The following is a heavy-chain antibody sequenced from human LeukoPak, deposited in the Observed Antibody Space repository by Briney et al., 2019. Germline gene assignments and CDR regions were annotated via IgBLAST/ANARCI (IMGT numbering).Heavy chain of an antibody. CDR1: GGSFSGYY. V-gene: IGHV4-34*01. CDR3: ARSRRGLGTYYFDY. J-gene: IGHJ4*02. D-gene: IGHD2-15*01. CDR2: INHSGST. Sequence: SETLSLTCAVYGGSFSGYYWSWIRQPPGKGLEWIGEINHSGSTNYNPSLKSRVTISVDTSKNQFSLKLSSVTAADTAVYYCARSRRGLGTYYFDYWGQGTLVTVSS.